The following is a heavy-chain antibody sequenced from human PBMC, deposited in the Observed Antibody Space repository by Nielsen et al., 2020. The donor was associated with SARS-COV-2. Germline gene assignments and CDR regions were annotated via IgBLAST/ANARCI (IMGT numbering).Heavy chain of an antibody. Sequence: SETLSLTCTVSGGSISSYYWSWIRQPPGKGLEWIGYIYYSGSTNYNPSLKSRVTISVDTSKNQFSLKLYSVTAADTAVYYCAKTSSGWYQFDYWGQGILVTVSS. V-gene: IGHV4-59*08. J-gene: IGHJ4*02. CDR2: IYYSGST. D-gene: IGHD6-19*01. CDR1: GGSISSYY. CDR3: AKTSSGWYQFDY.